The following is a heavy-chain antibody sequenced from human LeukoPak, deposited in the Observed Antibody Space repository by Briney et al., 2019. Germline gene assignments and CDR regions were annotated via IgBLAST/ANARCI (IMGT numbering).Heavy chain of an antibody. CDR3: AGRQEYYYYMDV. V-gene: IGHV4-59*01. CDR1: GGSISSYY. CDR2: IYYSGTT. Sequence: SETLSLTCTVSGGSISSYYWNWIRQPPGKVLEWVGYIYYSGTTNYNPSLKSRVSMSVDTSKNQFSLKLSSVTAADTAVYYCAGRQEYYYYMDVWGKGTTVTVSS. J-gene: IGHJ6*03.